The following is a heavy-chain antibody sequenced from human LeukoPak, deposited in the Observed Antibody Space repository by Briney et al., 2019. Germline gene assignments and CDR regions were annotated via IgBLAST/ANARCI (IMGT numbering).Heavy chain of an antibody. V-gene: IGHV3-30*02. J-gene: IGHJ3*02. Sequence: GESLRLSCAASGFTFSSYGMHWVRQAPGKGLEWVAFIRYDGSNKYYADSVKGRFTISRDNSKNTLYLQMNSLRAEDTAVYYCAYRMGCSSTSCYNWAFDIWGQGTMVTVSS. CDR1: GFTFSSYG. CDR2: IRYDGSNK. D-gene: IGHD2-2*01. CDR3: AYRMGCSSTSCYNWAFDI.